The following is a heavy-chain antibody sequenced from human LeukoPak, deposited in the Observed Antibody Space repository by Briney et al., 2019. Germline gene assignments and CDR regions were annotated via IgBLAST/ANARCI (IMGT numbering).Heavy chain of an antibody. CDR2: INHSGST. J-gene: IGHJ4*02. Sequence: KASETLSLTCAVYGGSFSGYYWSWIRQPPGKGLEWIGEINHSGSTNYNPSLKSRVTISVDTSKNQFSLKLSSVTAADTAVYYCARRSAGDIGGDSGWYRAYYFDYWGQGTLVTVSS. V-gene: IGHV4-34*01. D-gene: IGHD6-19*01. CDR3: ARRSAGDIGGDSGWYRAYYFDY. CDR1: GGSFSGYY.